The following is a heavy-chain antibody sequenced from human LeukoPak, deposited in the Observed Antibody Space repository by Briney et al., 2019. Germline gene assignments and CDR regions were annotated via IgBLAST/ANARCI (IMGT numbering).Heavy chain of an antibody. CDR3: AKDYYDSRNYFDY. CDR2: ISGSGGST. D-gene: IGHD3-22*01. CDR1: GFTFSIHA. Sequence: GGSLRLSWAASGFTFSIHAMSWVRQAPGKGLEWVSTISGSGGSTNYADSVKGRFTISRDSSKNTLYLQMNSLRAEDTAVYYCAKDYYDSRNYFDYWGQGTLVTVSS. V-gene: IGHV3-23*01. J-gene: IGHJ4*02.